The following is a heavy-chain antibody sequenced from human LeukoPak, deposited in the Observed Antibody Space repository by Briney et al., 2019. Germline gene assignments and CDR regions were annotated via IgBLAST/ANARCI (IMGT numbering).Heavy chain of an antibody. V-gene: IGHV1-18*01. CDR1: GYTLTSYG. J-gene: IGHJ4*02. CDR3: ASGHYGDYGQWSSMNY. D-gene: IGHD4-17*01. CDR2: ISAYNGNT. Sequence: ASVKVSCKASGYTLTSYGISWVRQAPGQGLEWMGWISAYNGNTNYAQKLQGRVTMTTDTSTSTAYMELRSLRSDDTAVYYCASGHYGDYGQWSSMNYWGQGTLVTVSS.